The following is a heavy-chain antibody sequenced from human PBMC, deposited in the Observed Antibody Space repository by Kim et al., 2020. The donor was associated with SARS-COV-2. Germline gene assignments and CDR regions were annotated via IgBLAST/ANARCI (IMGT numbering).Heavy chain of an antibody. CDR3: ARVGEEGGYCIGGSCPLDY. V-gene: IGHV4-59*13. J-gene: IGHJ4*02. CDR2: IYYSGST. Sequence: SETLSLTCTVFGASISNYYWSWIRQPPGKGLEWIGYIYYSGSTNYNPSLKSRVTISIDTSKSQFSLKLSSVTAADTAVYYSARVGEEGGYCIGGSCPLDYWGQGTLVTVSS. CDR1: GASISNYY. D-gene: IGHD2-15*01.